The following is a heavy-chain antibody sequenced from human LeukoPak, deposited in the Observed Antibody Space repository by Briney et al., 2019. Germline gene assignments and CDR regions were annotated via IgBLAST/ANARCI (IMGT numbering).Heavy chain of an antibody. D-gene: IGHD2-15*01. V-gene: IGHV3-30-3*01. CDR1: GFTFSSYA. J-gene: IGHJ4*02. CDR2: ISYDRSNK. Sequence: GGSLRLSCAASGFTFSSYAMHWVRQALGKGLEWVAVISYDRSNKYYADSVKGRFTISRDNSKNTLYLQMNSLRAEDTAVYYCARDRLGYCSGGSCYWAHFDYWGQGTLVTVSS. CDR3: ARDRLGYCSGGSCYWAHFDY.